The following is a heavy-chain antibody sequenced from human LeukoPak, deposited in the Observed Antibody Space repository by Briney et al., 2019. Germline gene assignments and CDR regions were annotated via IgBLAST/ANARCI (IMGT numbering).Heavy chain of an antibody. CDR1: GGSISSYY. CDR2: IYYSGST. J-gene: IGHJ4*02. V-gene: IGHV4-59*08. CDR3: ARQLWNYFDY. D-gene: IGHD5-18*01. Sequence: ASETLSLTCTVSGGSISSYYWSWIRQPPGKGPEWIGYIYYSGSTNYNPSLKSRVTISVDTSKNQFSLKLSSVTAADTAVYYCARQLWNYFDYWGQGTLVTVSS.